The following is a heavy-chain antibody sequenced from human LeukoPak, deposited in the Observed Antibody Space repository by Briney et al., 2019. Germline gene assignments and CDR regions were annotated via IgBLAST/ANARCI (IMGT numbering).Heavy chain of an antibody. CDR2: IYYSGST. CDR1: GGSISSYY. J-gene: IGHJ4*02. CDR3: ARGGSPEFGYFDY. Sequence: SETLSLTCTVSGGSISSYYWSCIRQPPGKGLEWIGHIYYSGSTNYNPSLKSRVTISVDTSKNQFSLKLSSVTAADTAVYYCARGGSPEFGYFDYWGQGTLVTASS. D-gene: IGHD1-14*01. V-gene: IGHV4-59*12.